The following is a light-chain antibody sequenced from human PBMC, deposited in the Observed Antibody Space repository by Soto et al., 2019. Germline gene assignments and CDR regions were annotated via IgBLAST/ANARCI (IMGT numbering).Light chain of an antibody. CDR1: SSDVGAYNY. CDR2: DVN. CDR3: CSYAGNNRGV. Sequence: QSALTQPPSTSGSPGQSVTISCTGTSSDVGAYNYVSWYQQHPGKAPKLMIYDVNKRPSGVPDRFSGSKSGNTASLTVSGLQAEDEAEYYCCSYAGNNRGVFGTGTKLTVL. J-gene: IGLJ1*01. V-gene: IGLV2-8*01.